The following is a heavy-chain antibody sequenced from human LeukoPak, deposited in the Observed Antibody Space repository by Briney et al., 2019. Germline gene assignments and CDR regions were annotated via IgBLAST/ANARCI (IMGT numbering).Heavy chain of an antibody. Sequence: PGGSLRPSCAASGFTFRDFGMNWVRQAPGRGLEWVSSISSSSSYVYYADSVKGRFIISRDNAKNSLYLQVNSLRAEDTAVYYCARQYYDFWSGYYTADYYFDYWGQGTLVTVSS. CDR3: ARQYYDFWSGYYTADYYFDY. CDR1: GFTFRDFG. D-gene: IGHD3-3*01. J-gene: IGHJ4*02. CDR2: ISSSSSYV. V-gene: IGHV3-21*06.